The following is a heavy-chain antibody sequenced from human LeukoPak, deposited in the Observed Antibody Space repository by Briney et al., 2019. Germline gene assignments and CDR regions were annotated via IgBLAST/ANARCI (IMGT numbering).Heavy chain of an antibody. Sequence: PSETLSLTCTVSGGSISSGGYYWSWIRQHPGKGLEWIGYIYYSGSTYYNPSLKSRVTISVDTSKNQFSLKLSSVTAADTAVYYCASGYCSSTSCYLAPHFDYWGQGTLVTVSS. CDR3: ASGYCSSTSCYLAPHFDY. CDR1: GGSISSGGYY. CDR2: IYYSGST. J-gene: IGHJ4*02. V-gene: IGHV4-31*03. D-gene: IGHD2-2*01.